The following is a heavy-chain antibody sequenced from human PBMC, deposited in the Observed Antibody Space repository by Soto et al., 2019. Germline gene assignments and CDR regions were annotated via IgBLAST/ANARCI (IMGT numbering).Heavy chain of an antibody. D-gene: IGHD2-21*02. CDR3: ARVERGTATSVVDAFDI. Sequence: QVQLQQWGAGLLKPSETLSLTCAVFGGSVNSGNYYWSWIRQPPGKGLEWIGEMSHSGGTHFNPSRKRRVTISVDTSKNQFSLKMGSVTASDTALYYCARVERGTATSVVDAFDIWGPGTMVTVSS. J-gene: IGHJ3*02. CDR1: GGSVNSGNYY. V-gene: IGHV4-34*01. CDR2: MSHSGGT.